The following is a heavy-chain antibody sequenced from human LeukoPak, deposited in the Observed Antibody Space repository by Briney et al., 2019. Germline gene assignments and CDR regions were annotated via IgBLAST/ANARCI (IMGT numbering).Heavy chain of an antibody. CDR1: GFTFSNSW. J-gene: IGHJ4*02. V-gene: IGHV3-7*03. Sequence: PGGSLRLSCAASGFTFSNSWMSWVRQAPGKGLEWVASIKQDGSEKYYVDSVKGRFTISRDNAKNSLYLQMNSLRAEDMASYYSAKDAAAGYIEYYFDYWGQGTLVTVSS. CDR3: AKDAAAGYIEYYFDY. CDR2: IKQDGSEK. D-gene: IGHD6-13*01.